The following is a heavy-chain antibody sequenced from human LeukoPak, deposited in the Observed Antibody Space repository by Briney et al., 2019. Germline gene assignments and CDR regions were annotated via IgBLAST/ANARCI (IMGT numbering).Heavy chain of an antibody. D-gene: IGHD3-10*01. CDR2: VYYSGNT. J-gene: IGHJ5*02. Sequence: SETLSLTCTVSGDFITAYYWSWIRQPPGKGLEWIGYVYYSGNTEYNPSLRSRVTISLEMSKNQFSLKLSSVTAADTAVYYCARDHPVLWFGESRGGNWFDPWGQGTLVTVSS. V-gene: IGHV4-59*01. CDR3: ARDHPVLWFGESRGGNWFDP. CDR1: GDFITAYY.